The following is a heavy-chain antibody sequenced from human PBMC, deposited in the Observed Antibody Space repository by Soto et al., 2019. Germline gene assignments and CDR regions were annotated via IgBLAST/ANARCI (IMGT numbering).Heavy chain of an antibody. CDR1: GGSIISGGHY. Sequence: SETLSLTCTVSGGSIISGGHYWTWVRQHPGKGLERMGYIYYTGSTSYNPSLESRLTMSVETSKSQFSLRLDSVTAADTSVYSCARVRFEVLPGASRFLYIMEVCGQGSTVTVSS. D-gene: IGHD2-2*02. CDR3: ARVRFEVLPGASRFLYIMEV. V-gene: IGHV4-31*03. J-gene: IGHJ6*02. CDR2: IYYTGST.